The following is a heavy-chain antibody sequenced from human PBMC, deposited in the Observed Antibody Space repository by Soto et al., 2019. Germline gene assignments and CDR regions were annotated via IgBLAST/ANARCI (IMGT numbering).Heavy chain of an antibody. CDR3: ARLYCSGGSCYYYMDV. D-gene: IGHD2-15*01. Sequence: SETLSLTCTVSGSSISSSSYYWGWIRQPPGKGLEWIGSIYYSGSTYYNPSLRSRVTISVDTSKNQFSLKLSSVTAADTAVYYCARLYCSGGSCYYYMDVWGKGTTVTVSS. CDR1: GSSISSSSYY. V-gene: IGHV4-39*01. J-gene: IGHJ6*03. CDR2: IYYSGST.